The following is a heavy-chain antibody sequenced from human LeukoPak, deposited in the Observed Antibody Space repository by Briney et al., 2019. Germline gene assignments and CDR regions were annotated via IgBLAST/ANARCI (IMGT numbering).Heavy chain of an antibody. J-gene: IGHJ4*02. V-gene: IGHV1-2*02. Sequence: ASVKVSCKASGYTFTGYYMHWVRQAPGQGLEWMGWINPNSGGTNYAQKFQGRVTMTRDTSISTAYMELSRLRSDDTAVYYCARVLRLGEPNFDYWGQGTLVTVSS. CDR1: GYTFTGYY. D-gene: IGHD1-14*01. CDR3: ARVLRLGEPNFDY. CDR2: INPNSGGT.